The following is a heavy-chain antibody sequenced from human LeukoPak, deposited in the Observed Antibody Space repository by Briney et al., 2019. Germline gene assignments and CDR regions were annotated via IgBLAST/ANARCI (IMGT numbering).Heavy chain of an antibody. CDR2: IYPGDSDT. V-gene: IGHV5-51*01. CDR1: GYSFTSYW. D-gene: IGHD2-2*03. J-gene: IGHJ4*02. CDR3: ARDSPYGYCSSTSCSGYDY. Sequence: GESLKISCKGSGYSFTSYWIGWVRQMPGKGLEWMGIIYPGDSDTRYSPSFQGQVTISADKSISTAYLQWSSLKASDTAMYYCARDSPYGYCSSTSCSGYDYWGQGTLVTVSS.